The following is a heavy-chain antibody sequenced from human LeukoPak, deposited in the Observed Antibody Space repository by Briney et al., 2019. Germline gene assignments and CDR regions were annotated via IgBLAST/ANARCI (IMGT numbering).Heavy chain of an antibody. CDR2: MKSKTDGGTT. D-gene: IGHD2-15*01. V-gene: IGHV3-15*01. CDR3: TTGYCSGGPCYSSFRFDY. Sequence: RTGGSIRLSCAVSGLTFSNAWMSWVRQAPGKGLEWVGRMKSKTDGGTTDYAAPVKGKFTISRDDSKNTLYLQMNSLKTEDTAVYYCTTGYCSGGPCYSSFRFDYWGQGILVTVSS. J-gene: IGHJ4*02. CDR1: GLTFSNAW.